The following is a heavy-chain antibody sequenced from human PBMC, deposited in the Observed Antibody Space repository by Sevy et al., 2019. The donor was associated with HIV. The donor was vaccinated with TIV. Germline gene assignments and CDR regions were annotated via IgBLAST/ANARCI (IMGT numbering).Heavy chain of an antibody. CDR1: GGSISSYY. CDR3: ARDRITMVRGVGNWFDP. D-gene: IGHD3-10*01. J-gene: IGHJ5*02. V-gene: IGHV4-4*07. CDR2: IYTSGSN. Sequence: SETLSLTCTVSGGSISSYYWSWIRQPAGKGLEWIGRIYTSGSNNYNPSFKSRVTMSVDTSKNQFSLKLSSVTAADPVVYYCARDRITMVRGVGNWFDPWGQGTLVTVSS.